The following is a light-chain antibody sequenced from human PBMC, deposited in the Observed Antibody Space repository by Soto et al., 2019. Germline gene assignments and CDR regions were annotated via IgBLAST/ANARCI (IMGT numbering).Light chain of an antibody. CDR3: QQYSTLPHT. V-gene: IGKV3-20*01. Sequence: ESVLTQSPGNLSLSPGERATLSCRATQSVTNNYFAWYQQKPGQSPRLLIYGVSSRATDIPDGFSGSGSVTDFTLTISRMAPEDFVVYYCQQYSTLPHTFGQGTKLEVK. CDR1: QSVTNNY. CDR2: GVS. J-gene: IGKJ2*01.